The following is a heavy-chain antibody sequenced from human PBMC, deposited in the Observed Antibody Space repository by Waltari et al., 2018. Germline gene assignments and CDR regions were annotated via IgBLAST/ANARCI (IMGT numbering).Heavy chain of an antibody. CDR1: GGSLRSSSYY. CDR3: ARDVGHPMVVAATQVNY. Sequence: QLQLQESGPGLVKPSETLSLTCTVSGGSLRSSSYYWGWIGPPPGKGLEWIGSIYYSGSTYYNPSLKSRVTISVDTSKNQFSLKLSSVTAADTAVYYCARDVGHPMVVAATQVNYWGQGTLVTVSS. CDR2: IYYSGST. V-gene: IGHV4-39*07. J-gene: IGHJ4*02. D-gene: IGHD2-15*01.